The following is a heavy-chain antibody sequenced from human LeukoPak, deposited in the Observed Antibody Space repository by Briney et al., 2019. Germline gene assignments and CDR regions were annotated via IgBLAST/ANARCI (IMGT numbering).Heavy chain of an antibody. D-gene: IGHD6-19*01. Sequence: PGGSLRLSCAASGFTFSSYAMSWVRQAPGKGLEWVSAISGSGGSTYYADSVKGRFTISRDNSKNTLYLQMNSLRAEDTAVYYCAKATGYSSGWLLVDYWGQGTLVTVSS. J-gene: IGHJ4*02. CDR1: GFTFSSYA. CDR2: ISGSGGST. CDR3: AKATGYSSGWLLVDY. V-gene: IGHV3-23*01.